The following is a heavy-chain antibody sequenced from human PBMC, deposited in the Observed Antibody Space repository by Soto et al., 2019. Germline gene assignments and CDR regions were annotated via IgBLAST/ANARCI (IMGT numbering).Heavy chain of an antibody. CDR1: GYPVTAYY. J-gene: IGHJ3*02. Sequence: QLHLVQSGAVVKKPGASVTVSCSASGYPVTAYYMHWVRQAPGRGLEWMGGINPATGAAKYTQTFQGRVTMTRDTSMGTVFMELSGLTSEDTAVFYCARGGGVGVAGSAAFDMWGQGTLVTVSS. D-gene: IGHD3-3*01. V-gene: IGHV1-2*02. CDR3: ARGGGVGVAGSAAFDM. CDR2: INPATGAA.